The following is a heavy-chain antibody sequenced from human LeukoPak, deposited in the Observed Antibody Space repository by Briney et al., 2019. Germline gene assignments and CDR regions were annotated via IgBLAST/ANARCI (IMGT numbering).Heavy chain of an antibody. J-gene: IGHJ6*03. CDR1: GFSFSSYG. CDR2: LTGSSATA. CDR3: AKSGASPLYHMDV. V-gene: IGHV3-23*01. D-gene: IGHD1-26*01. Sequence: PGGSLRLSCAGSGFSFSSYGMHWVRQAPGKGLEWVSGLTGSSATAYHAGSVKGRFTTSRDDSKNTVYLQMSSLRVDDTAIYYCAKSGASPLYHMDVWGKGATVTVPS.